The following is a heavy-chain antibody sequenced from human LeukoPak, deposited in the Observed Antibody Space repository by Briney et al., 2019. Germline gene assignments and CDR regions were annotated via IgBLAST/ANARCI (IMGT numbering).Heavy chain of an antibody. CDR1: GYTFTGYY. D-gene: IGHD5-18*01. CDR3: ARAWGYSYGPHFDY. Sequence: SSVKVSCQASGYTFTGYYMHWVRQAPGQGLEWMGWINPNSGGTNYAQKFQGRVTMTRDTSISTAYMELSRLRSDDTAVYYCARAWGYSYGPHFDYWGQGTLVTVSS. V-gene: IGHV1-2*02. CDR2: INPNSGGT. J-gene: IGHJ4*02.